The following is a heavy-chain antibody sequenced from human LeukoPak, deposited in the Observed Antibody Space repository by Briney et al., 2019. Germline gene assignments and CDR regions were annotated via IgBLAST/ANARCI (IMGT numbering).Heavy chain of an antibody. CDR2: IYHSGST. J-gene: IGHJ5*02. V-gene: IGHV4-38-2*02. CDR3: ATQEGSSGWHKS. CDR1: GYSISSGYY. D-gene: IGHD6-19*01. Sequence: PSETLSLTCTVSGYSISSGYYWGWIRQPPGEGLEWIGSIYHSGSTYYNPSLKSRVTISIDTSKNQFSLKLSSVTAADTAVYYCATQEGSSGWHKSWGQGTLVTVSS.